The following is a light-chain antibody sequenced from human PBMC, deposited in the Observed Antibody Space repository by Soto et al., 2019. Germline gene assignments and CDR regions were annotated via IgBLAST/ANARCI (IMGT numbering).Light chain of an antibody. Sequence: QSALTQPASVSGSPGQSITISCTGTSSDVGGYNYVSWYQQHPGKAPKLMIYDVSNRPSGVSNRFSGSKSGNTASLTISGLQADDDAAYYCSSYTSSSTYVVFGGGTKLTVL. V-gene: IGLV2-14*01. CDR1: SSDVGGYNY. J-gene: IGLJ2*01. CDR2: DVS. CDR3: SSYTSSSTYVV.